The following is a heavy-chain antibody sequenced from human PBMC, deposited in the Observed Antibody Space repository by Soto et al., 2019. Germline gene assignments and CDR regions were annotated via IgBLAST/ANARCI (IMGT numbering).Heavy chain of an antibody. CDR2: IIPFLDVA. D-gene: IGHD6-19*01. V-gene: IGHV1-69*04. CDR1: GGTFSSYP. Sequence: VQLVQSGAEVKKPASSVKVSCKASGGTFSSYPISWVRQAPGQGLEWMGRIIPFLDVANYAQKFQGRVTITADKSTSTAYMELRSLRSEDTAMYYCARDSSLAGRPFDYWGQGTLVTVSS. J-gene: IGHJ4*02. CDR3: ARDSSLAGRPFDY.